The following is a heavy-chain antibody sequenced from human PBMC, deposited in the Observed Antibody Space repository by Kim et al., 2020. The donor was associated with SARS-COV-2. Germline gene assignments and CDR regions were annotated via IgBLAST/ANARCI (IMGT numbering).Heavy chain of an antibody. Sequence: GGSLRLSCAASGFTFSSYGMHWVRQAPGKGLEWVAVISYDGSNKYYADSVKGRFTISRDNSKNTLYLQMNSLRAEDTAVYYCARYYDILTGSDYWGQGTLVTVSS. D-gene: IGHD3-9*01. J-gene: IGHJ4*02. CDR2: ISYDGSNK. V-gene: IGHV3-30*03. CDR3: ARYYDILTGSDY. CDR1: GFTFSSYG.